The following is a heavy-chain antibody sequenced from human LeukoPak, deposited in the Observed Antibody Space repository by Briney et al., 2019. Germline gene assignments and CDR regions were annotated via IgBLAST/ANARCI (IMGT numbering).Heavy chain of an antibody. CDR2: IYYSGST. D-gene: IGHD1-26*01. CDR3: AGEGVGASTFDY. V-gene: IGHV4-30-4*01. J-gene: IGHJ4*02. Sequence: SQTLSLTCTVSGGSISSGDYYWSWIRQPPGKGLEWIGYIYYSGSTYYNPSLKSRVTMSVDTSKNQFSLKLSSVTAADTAVYYCAGEGVGASTFDYWGQGTLVTVSS. CDR1: GGSISSGDYY.